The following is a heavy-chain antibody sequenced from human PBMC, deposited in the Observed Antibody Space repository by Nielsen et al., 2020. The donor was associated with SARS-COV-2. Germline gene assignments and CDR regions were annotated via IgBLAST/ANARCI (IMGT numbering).Heavy chain of an antibody. CDR1: GFTFSGSA. V-gene: IGHV3-73*01. CDR3: VRDRTYYYESSGYNAFDI. D-gene: IGHD3-22*01. J-gene: IGHJ3*02. Sequence: GGSLRLSCVASGFTFSGSAMHWVRQASGKGLEWLGRIRSYANEYATAYAASVKGRFTISRDDSKNTAYLQMNSLRTEDTALYYCVRDRTYYYESSGYNAFDIWGQGTIVAVSS. CDR2: IRSYANEYAT.